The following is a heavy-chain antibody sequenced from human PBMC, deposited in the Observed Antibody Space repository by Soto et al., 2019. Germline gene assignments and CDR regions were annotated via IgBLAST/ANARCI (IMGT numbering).Heavy chain of an antibody. J-gene: IGHJ4*02. D-gene: IGHD3-9*01. Sequence: SETLSLTCTVSGGSISSYYWSWIRQPAGKGLEWIGRIYTSGSTNYNPSLKSRVTMSVDTSKNQFSLKLSSVTAADTAVYYCAREVEYYDILTGYSLFDYWGQGTLVTVSS. CDR3: AREVEYYDILTGYSLFDY. CDR2: IYTSGST. V-gene: IGHV4-4*07. CDR1: GGSISSYY.